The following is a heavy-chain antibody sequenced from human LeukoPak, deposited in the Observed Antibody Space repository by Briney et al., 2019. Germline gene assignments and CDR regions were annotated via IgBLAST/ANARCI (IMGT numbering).Heavy chain of an antibody. CDR3: AKDAYYYDSSGYYH. CDR1: GFTFSSYA. Sequence: GGSLRLSCAASGFTFSSYAMSWVRQAPGKGLEWVSAISGSGSGGSTYYADSVKGRFTISRDNSKNTLYLQMNSLRAEDTAVYYCAKDAYYYDSSGYYHWGQGTLVTVSS. J-gene: IGHJ5*02. CDR2: ISGSGSGGST. D-gene: IGHD3-22*01. V-gene: IGHV3-23*01.